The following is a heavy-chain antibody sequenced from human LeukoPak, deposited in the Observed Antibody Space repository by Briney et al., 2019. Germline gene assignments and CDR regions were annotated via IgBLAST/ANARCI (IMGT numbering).Heavy chain of an antibody. J-gene: IGHJ6*02. CDR2: VIPIFGTA. CDR3: ARDPAGAYIVATQGYGMDV. D-gene: IGHD5-12*01. Sequence: GASVKVSCKASGGTFSSYAISWVRQAPGQGLEWMGGVIPIFGTANYAQKFQGRVTITADESTSTAYMELSSLRSEDTAVYYCARDPAGAYIVATQGYGMDVWGQGTTVTVSS. CDR1: GGTFSSYA. V-gene: IGHV1-69*13.